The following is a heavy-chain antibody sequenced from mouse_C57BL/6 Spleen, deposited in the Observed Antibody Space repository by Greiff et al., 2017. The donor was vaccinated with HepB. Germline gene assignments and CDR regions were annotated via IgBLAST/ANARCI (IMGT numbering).Heavy chain of an antibody. CDR1: GYTFTSYW. D-gene: IGHD3-2*02. CDR2: IDPSDSYT. Sequence: QVQLQQPGAELVMPGASVKLSCKASGYTFTSYWMHWVKQRPGQGLEWIGEIDPSDSYTNYNQKFKGKSTLTVDKSSSTAYMQLSSLTSEDSAVYYCAITAQATWFAYWGQGTLVTVSA. J-gene: IGHJ3*01. CDR3: AITAQATWFAY. V-gene: IGHV1-69*01.